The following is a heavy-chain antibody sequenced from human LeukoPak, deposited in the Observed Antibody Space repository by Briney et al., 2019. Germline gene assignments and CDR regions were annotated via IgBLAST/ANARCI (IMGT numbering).Heavy chain of an antibody. CDR3: ARDPTSLYRFDP. CDR2: INSDGSTT. V-gene: IGHV3-74*01. Sequence: PGGSLRLSCAASGFTFSSYWMHWVRQTPGKGLVWVARINSDGSTTTYADPVKGRFTISRDNAKSTLYLQMNSLRAEDTAVYYCARDPTSLYRFDPWGQGILVTVSS. J-gene: IGHJ5*02. D-gene: IGHD2/OR15-2a*01. CDR1: GFTFSSYW.